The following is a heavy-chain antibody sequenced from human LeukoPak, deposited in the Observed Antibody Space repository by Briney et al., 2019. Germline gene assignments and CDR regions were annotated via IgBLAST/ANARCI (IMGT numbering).Heavy chain of an antibody. Sequence: ASVKVSCKASGYTFTDYYIHWVRQAPGQGLEWMGWINPNSGGTNYAQKFHGRITMTRDTSISTAYMELSRLSSDDTAVYYCARVGATYSGDPWGQGTLVTVSS. CDR1: GYTFTDYY. D-gene: IGHD1-26*01. CDR3: ARVGATYSGDP. CDR2: INPNSGGT. V-gene: IGHV1-2*02. J-gene: IGHJ5*02.